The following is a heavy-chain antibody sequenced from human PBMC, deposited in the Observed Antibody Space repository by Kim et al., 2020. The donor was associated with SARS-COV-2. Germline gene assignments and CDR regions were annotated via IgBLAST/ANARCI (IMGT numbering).Heavy chain of an antibody. CDR2: ISGSGGST. Sequence: GGSLRLSCAASGFTFSSYAMSWVRQAPGKGLEWVSAISGSGGSTYYADSVKGRFTISRDNSKNTLYLQMNSLRAEDTAVYYCANGDPTNGITMIGAAHHWGQGTLVTVSS. V-gene: IGHV3-23*01. CDR3: ANGDPTNGITMIGAAHH. J-gene: IGHJ5*02. CDR1: GFTFSSYA. D-gene: IGHD3-22*01.